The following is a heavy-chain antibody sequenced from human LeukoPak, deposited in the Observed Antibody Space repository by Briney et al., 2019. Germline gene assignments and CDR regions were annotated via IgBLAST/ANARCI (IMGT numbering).Heavy chain of an antibody. J-gene: IGHJ3*02. D-gene: IGHD3-10*01. V-gene: IGHV4-59*01. Sequence: SETLSLTCTVSGGSISGYYWSWIRQPPGRGLEYIGYIYYSGNTNYNPALQSRVTISVDTSKNQFSLKLSSVTAADTAVYYCARDRGVRVFDIWGQGTMVTVSS. CDR3: ARDRGVRVFDI. CDR1: GGSISGYY. CDR2: IYYSGNT.